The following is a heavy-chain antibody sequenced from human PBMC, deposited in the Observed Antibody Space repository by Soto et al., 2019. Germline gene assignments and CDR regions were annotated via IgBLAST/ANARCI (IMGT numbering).Heavy chain of an antibody. CDR2: INHSGST. CDR3: ARAAPFTREYSSSPAPQGYYYMDV. CDR1: GGSFSGYY. V-gene: IGHV4-34*01. D-gene: IGHD6-6*01. J-gene: IGHJ6*03. Sequence: SETLSLTCAVYGGSFSGYYWSWIRQPPGKGLEWIGEINHSGSTNYNPSLKSRVTISVDTSKNQFSLKLSSVTAADTAVFYCARAAPFTREYSSSPAPQGYYYMDVWGKGTTVTVSS.